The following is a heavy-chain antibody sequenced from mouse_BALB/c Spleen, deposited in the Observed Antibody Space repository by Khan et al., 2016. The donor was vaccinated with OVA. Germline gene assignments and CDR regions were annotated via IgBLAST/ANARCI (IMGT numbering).Heavy chain of an antibody. CDR3: ACIRFYYSYSVFYY. CDR1: AYSITSDYA. J-gene: IGHJ2*01. Sequence: EVQLQESGPGLVKPSQSLSLTCTVTAYSITSDYAWTWIRQFPGNKLEWMGYISYSGSPSYNPSLKSRISITRDTSKNQFFLQLFSVTTADTATYYCACIRFYYSYSVFYYWFQRTTLSVSS. CDR2: ISYSGSP. V-gene: IGHV3-2*02. D-gene: IGHD2-12*01.